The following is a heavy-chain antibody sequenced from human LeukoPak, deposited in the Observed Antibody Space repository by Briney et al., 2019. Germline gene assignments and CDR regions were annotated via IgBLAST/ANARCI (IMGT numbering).Heavy chain of an antibody. CDR3: ARGYSSSWYRYFDY. D-gene: IGHD6-13*01. Sequence: SETLSLTCTVPGGSISSYYWSWIRQPPGKGLEWIGYIYYSGSTNYNPSLKSRVTISVDTSKNQFSLKLSSVTAADTAVYYCARGYSSSWYRYFDYWGQGTLVTVSS. J-gene: IGHJ4*02. V-gene: IGHV4-59*01. CDR1: GGSISSYY. CDR2: IYYSGST.